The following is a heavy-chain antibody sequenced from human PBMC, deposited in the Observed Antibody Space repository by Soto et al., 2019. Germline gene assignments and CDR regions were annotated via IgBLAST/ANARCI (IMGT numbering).Heavy chain of an antibody. CDR1: GDSISGYH. J-gene: IGHJ4*02. CDR3: ARSKAVITILRGLIITSYYFDY. Sequence: PSETLSLTCSVSGDSISGYHWSWIRQSPGMGLEWIGNIHSSGSTNFNPSLKSRVTMSIDTSKNQFSLKLSSMTATDTALYYCARSKAVITILRGLIITSYYFDYWGQGTLVTVSS. CDR2: IHSSGST. D-gene: IGHD3-10*01. V-gene: IGHV4-4*09.